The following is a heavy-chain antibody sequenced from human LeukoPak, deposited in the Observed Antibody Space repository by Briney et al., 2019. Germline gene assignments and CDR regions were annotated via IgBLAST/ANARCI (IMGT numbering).Heavy chain of an antibody. CDR2: INPNSGGT. CDR3: ASLSSWYDPGKY. CDR1: GYTFTGYY. V-gene: IGHV1-2*02. J-gene: IGHJ4*02. D-gene: IGHD6-13*01. Sequence: ASVKVSCKASGYTFTGYYMHWVRLAPGQGLEWMGWINPNSGGTNYAQKFQGRVTMTRDTSISTAYMELSRLRSDDTAVYYCASLSSWYDPGKYWGQGTLVTVSS.